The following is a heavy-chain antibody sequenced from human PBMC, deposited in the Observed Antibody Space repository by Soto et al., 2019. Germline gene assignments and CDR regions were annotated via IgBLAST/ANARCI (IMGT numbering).Heavy chain of an antibody. CDR3: ASGLDYYGSGSYSYKFDY. Sequence: PGGSLRLSCAASGFTFSSYSMNWVRQAPGKGLEWVSSISSSSSYIYYADSVKGRFTISRDNAKNSLYLQMNSLRAEDTAVYYCASGLDYYGSGSYSYKFDYWGQGTLVTVSS. V-gene: IGHV3-21*01. J-gene: IGHJ4*02. CDR1: GFTFSSYS. CDR2: ISSSSSYI. D-gene: IGHD3-10*01.